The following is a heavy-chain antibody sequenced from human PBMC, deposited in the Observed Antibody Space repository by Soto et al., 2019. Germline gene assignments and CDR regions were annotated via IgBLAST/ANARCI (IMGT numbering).Heavy chain of an antibody. CDR3: ARDSHGSGSYYGTNNWFDP. J-gene: IGHJ5*02. CDR2: IYYSGST. V-gene: IGHV4-59*01. D-gene: IGHD3-10*01. CDR1: GGSISSYY. Sequence: SETLSLTCTVSGGSISSYYWSWIRQPPGKGLERNGYIYYSGSTNYNPSLKSRVTISVDTSKNQFSLKLSSVTAADTAVYYCARDSHGSGSYYGTNNWFDPWGQGTLVTVSS.